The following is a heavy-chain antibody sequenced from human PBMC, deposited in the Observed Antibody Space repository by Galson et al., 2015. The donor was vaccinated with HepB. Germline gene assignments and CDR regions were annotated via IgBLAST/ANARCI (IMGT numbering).Heavy chain of an antibody. V-gene: IGHV5-51*01. CDR2: IDPGDSDT. J-gene: IGHJ6*02. CDR1: GYSFTNYW. Sequence: QSGAEVKKPGESLKISCKGSGYSFTNYWIAWVRQMPGKGLEWMGIIDPGDSDTRYSPSFEGQVTISADKSISTAYLQWSSLKASDTAMYYCARHGGGPLWYFYCMDVWGQGTTVTVPS. D-gene: IGHD3-16*01. CDR3: ARHGGGPLWYFYCMDV.